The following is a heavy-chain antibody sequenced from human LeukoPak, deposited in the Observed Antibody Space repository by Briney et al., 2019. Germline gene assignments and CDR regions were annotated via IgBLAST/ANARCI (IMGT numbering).Heavy chain of an antibody. J-gene: IGHJ3*02. V-gene: IGHV1-45*02. CDR2: ITPFNGNT. CDR3: ASRYCSSTSCYEFDI. D-gene: IGHD2-2*01. CDR1: GYTFTYRY. Sequence: GSSVKVSCKASGYTFTYRYLHWVRQAPGQALEWMGWITPFNGNTNYAQKFQDRVTITRDRSMSTAYMELSSLRSEDTAMYYCASRYCSSTSCYEFDICGQGTMVTVSS.